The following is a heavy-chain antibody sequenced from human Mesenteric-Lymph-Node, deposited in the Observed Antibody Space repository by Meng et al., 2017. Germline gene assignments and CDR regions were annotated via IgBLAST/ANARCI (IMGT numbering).Heavy chain of an antibody. V-gene: IGHV3-74*01. D-gene: IGHD2-21*02. CDR3: ARDQLRDCGGYCYHDY. J-gene: IGHJ4*02. Sequence: GESLKISCAASGFTFSSYWMHWVRQAPGKGLVWVSRINSDGSSTAYADSVKGRFTISRDNAKNTLYLQMNSLRAEDTAVYYCARDQLRDCGGYCYHDYWGQGTLVTVSS. CDR2: INSDGSST. CDR1: GFTFSSYW.